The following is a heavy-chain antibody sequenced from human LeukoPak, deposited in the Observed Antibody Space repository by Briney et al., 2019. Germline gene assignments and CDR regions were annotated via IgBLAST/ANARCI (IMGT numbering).Heavy chain of an antibody. Sequence: SVEVSCKASVGTFSSYTVSWVRQAPGQGRECMESITPILGIANYAQKFQGRVTITADKSTSTAYMELSSLRSEDTAVYYCAREDGYCSSTSCEYSYGMDVWGQGTKVTVSS. J-gene: IGHJ6*02. CDR3: AREDGYCSSTSCEYSYGMDV. CDR2: ITPILGIA. V-gene: IGHV1-69*04. CDR1: VGTFSSYT. D-gene: IGHD2-2*01.